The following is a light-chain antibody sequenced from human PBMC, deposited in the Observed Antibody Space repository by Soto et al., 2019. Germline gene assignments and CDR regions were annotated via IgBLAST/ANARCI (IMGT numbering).Light chain of an antibody. CDR3: QQYSNWPLT. V-gene: IGKV3-15*01. CDR2: GAS. CDR1: QSVRSSF. Sequence: EIVMTQSPATLSVSPGERATLSCRASQSVRSSFLAWYQQKPGQAPSLXIYGASTRATGIPARFSGSGSGTEFTLTINSLQSEDFAVYYCQQYSNWPLTFGGGTKVDIK. J-gene: IGKJ4*01.